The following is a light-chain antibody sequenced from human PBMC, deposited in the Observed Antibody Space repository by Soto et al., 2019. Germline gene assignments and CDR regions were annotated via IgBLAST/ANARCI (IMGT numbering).Light chain of an antibody. J-gene: IGKJ2*01. V-gene: IGKV3-11*01. CDR2: DAS. CDR3: QQRSNWPPGVYT. Sequence: EIVLTQSPVTLSLSPGERATLSCRASKSVSSYLAWYQQKPGQAPRLLIYDASNRATGIPARFSGSGSGTDFTLTISSLEPEDFSVYFCQQRSNWPPGVYTFGQGTKLEIK. CDR1: KSVSSY.